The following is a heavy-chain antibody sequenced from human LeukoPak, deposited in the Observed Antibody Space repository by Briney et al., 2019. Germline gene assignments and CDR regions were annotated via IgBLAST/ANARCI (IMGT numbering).Heavy chain of an antibody. CDR3: ARTRMGPGAFDI. CDR2: IYYSGST. J-gene: IGHJ3*02. Sequence: SETLSLTCTVSGGSISSGGYYWSWIRQHPGKGLEWIGYIYYSGSTYYNPSLKSRVTISVDTSKNQFSLKLSSETAADTAVYYCARTRMGPGAFDIWGQGTMVTVSS. D-gene: IGHD2-15*01. V-gene: IGHV4-31*03. CDR1: GGSISSGGYY.